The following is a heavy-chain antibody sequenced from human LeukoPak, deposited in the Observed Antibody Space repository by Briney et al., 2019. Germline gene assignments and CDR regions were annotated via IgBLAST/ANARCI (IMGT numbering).Heavy chain of an antibody. CDR2: ISSSSSTI. CDR3: ARDTVVKRKAFDY. Sequence: GGSLRLSCAASGFTFSSYSMNWVRQAPGKGLEWVSYISSSSSTIYYADSVKGRFTISRDNAKNSLYLQMNSLRAEDTAVYYCARDTVVKRKAFDYWGQGTLVTVSS. D-gene: IGHD4-23*01. CDR1: GFTFSSYS. V-gene: IGHV3-48*01. J-gene: IGHJ4*02.